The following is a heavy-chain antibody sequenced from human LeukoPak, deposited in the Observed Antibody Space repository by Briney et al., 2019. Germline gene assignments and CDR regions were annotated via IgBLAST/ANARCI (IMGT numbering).Heavy chain of an antibody. Sequence: PGGSLRLSCRASGFTFSNYWMSWVRQAPGKGLEWAANIRQDGNEKYSVDSVKGRFTISRDNAKNSLYLQMNSLRAEDTAVYYCARPRGYCSGGSCFPPDYWGQGTLVTVSS. D-gene: IGHD2-15*01. J-gene: IGHJ4*02. CDR1: GFTFSNYW. CDR3: ARPRGYCSGGSCFPPDY. V-gene: IGHV3-7*04. CDR2: IRQDGNEK.